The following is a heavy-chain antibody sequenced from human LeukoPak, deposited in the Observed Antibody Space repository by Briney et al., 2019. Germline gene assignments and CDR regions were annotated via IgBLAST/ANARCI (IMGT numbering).Heavy chain of an antibody. CDR2: IHTSGST. CDR3: ARVICSGGSCRFDY. Sequence: SETLCLTCTVSGGSISSYYWNWIRQPAGKGLEWIGRIHTSGSTNYNPSLKSRVTMSVDTSKNKFSLKLSSVTAADTAVYYCARVICSGGSCRFDYWGQGTLVTVSS. J-gene: IGHJ4*02. V-gene: IGHV4-4*07. CDR1: GGSISSYY. D-gene: IGHD2-15*01.